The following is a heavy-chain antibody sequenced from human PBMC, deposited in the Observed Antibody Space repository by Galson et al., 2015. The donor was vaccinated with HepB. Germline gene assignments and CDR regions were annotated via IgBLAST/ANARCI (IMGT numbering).Heavy chain of an antibody. CDR2: LNPSGGST. D-gene: IGHD4-23*01. CDR3: ARGDHFGGNSLPFDY. J-gene: IGHJ4*02. CDR1: GYTFTSYY. Sequence: SVKVSCKASGYTFTSYYIHWVRQAPGQGLEWMGILNPSGGSTSYAQKFQGRVTMTRDTSTNTVYMELSSLRSEDTAVYYCARGDHFGGNSLPFDYWRQGTLVTVSS. V-gene: IGHV1-46*01.